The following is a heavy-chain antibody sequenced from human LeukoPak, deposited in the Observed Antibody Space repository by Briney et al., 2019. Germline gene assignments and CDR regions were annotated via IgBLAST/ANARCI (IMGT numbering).Heavy chain of an antibody. J-gene: IGHJ4*02. CDR2: FYDTGST. V-gene: IGHV4-39*07. CDR3: ARGGTGYNYMDY. D-gene: IGHD1-1*01. CDR1: GDSISRGSFY. Sequence: SETLSLTCTVSGDSISRGSFYWGWIRQPPGKGQEWIGSFYDTGSTYYDPSLKSRVTISVDTSKDQLSLKLTSVTTADTAVYYCARGGTGYNYMDYWGQGTLVTVSS.